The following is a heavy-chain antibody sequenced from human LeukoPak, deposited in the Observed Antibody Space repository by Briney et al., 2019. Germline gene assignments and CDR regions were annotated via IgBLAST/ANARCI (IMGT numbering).Heavy chain of an antibody. CDR3: ARSYFDVLTNYYMWLSP. J-gene: IGHJ5*02. Sequence: ASVKVSCKASGYTFTDYYIHWVRQAPGQGLEWMGWINLNSGDTYYAQNFQDRVTMTGDTSISTAYLELSSLRSDDTAVFYCARSYFDVLTNYYMWLSPWGQGTLVTVSS. D-gene: IGHD3-9*01. CDR1: GYTFTDYY. V-gene: IGHV1-2*02. CDR2: INLNSGDT.